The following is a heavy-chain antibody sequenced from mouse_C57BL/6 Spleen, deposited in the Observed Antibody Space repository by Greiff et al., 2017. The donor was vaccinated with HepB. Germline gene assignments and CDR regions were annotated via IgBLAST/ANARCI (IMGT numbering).Heavy chain of an antibody. CDR1: GYSITSGYY. D-gene: IGHD3-3*01. J-gene: IGHJ4*01. Sequence: EVQRVESGPGLVKPSQSLSLTCSVTGYSITSGYYWNWIRQFPGNKLEWMGYISYDGSNNYNPSLKNRISITRDTSKNQFFLKLNSVTTEDTATYYCARLGAMDYWGQGTSVTVSS. CDR3: ARLGAMDY. V-gene: IGHV3-6*01. CDR2: ISYDGSN.